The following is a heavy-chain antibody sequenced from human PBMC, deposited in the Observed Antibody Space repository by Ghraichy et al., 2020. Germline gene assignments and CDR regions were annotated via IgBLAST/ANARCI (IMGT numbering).Heavy chain of an antibody. CDR2: ITGSGGST. D-gene: IGHD6-13*01. V-gene: IGHV3-23*01. J-gene: IGHJ4*02. CDR3: AKRPIAAVASGF. CDR1: GFTLSTYA. Sequence: GGSLRLSCTASGFTLSTYAMSWVRQAPGKGLEWVSAITGSGGSTLYADSVKGRFTISRDNSKNTLYLQMNSLRAEYTAVYYCAKRPIAAVASGFWGQGTLVTVSS.